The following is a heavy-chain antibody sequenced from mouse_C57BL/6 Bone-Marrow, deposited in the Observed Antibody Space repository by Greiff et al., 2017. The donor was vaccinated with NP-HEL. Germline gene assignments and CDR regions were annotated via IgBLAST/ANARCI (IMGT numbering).Heavy chain of an antibody. V-gene: IGHV1-50*01. CDR3: ARGGAGVAY. CDR2: IDPSDSYT. CDR1: GYTFTSYW. Sequence: QVQLQQPGAELVKPGASVKLSCKASGYTFTSYWMQWVKQRPGQGLEWIGEIDPSDSYTNYNQKFKGKAKLTVDTSSSTASMQLGSLTSEDSAVYYCARGGAGVAYWGQGTLVTVSA. J-gene: IGHJ3*01.